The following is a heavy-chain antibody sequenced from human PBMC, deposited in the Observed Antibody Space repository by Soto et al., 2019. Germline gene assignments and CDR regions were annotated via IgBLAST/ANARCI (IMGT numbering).Heavy chain of an antibody. V-gene: IGHV4-34*01. CDR2: INHSGST. D-gene: IGHD3-16*01. J-gene: IGHJ4*02. Sequence: QVQLQQWGAGLLKPSETLSLTCAVYGGSFSGYYWSWIRQPPGKGLEWIGEINHSGSTNYNPSLKSRVTISVDTSKNQFPLKLSSVTAADTAVYYCARMGGGISLDYWGQGTLVTVSS. CDR1: GGSFSGYY. CDR3: ARMGGGISLDY.